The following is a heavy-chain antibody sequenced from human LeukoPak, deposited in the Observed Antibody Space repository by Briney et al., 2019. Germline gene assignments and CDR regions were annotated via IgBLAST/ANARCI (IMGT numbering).Heavy chain of an antibody. V-gene: IGHV3-48*03. CDR3: AELGITMIGGV. J-gene: IGHJ6*04. CDR1: GFTFSSYE. Sequence: PGGSLRLSCAASGFTFSSYEMNWVRQAPGKGLDWVSYISTSGSTIYYADSVKGRFTISRDNAKNSLYPQMNSLRAEDTAVYYCAELGITMIGGVWGKGTTVTISS. D-gene: IGHD3-10*02. CDR2: ISTSGSTI.